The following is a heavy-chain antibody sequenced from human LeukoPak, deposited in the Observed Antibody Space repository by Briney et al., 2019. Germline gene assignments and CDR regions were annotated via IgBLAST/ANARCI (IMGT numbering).Heavy chain of an antibody. J-gene: IGHJ4*02. CDR3: ARDISRSPRDY. CDR2: ISTTSGFT. Sequence: GGSLRLSYAASGFIFSDYYMSWIRQAPGKGLEWISYISTTSGFTKYADSVKGRFIISRDNAKNTLYLQMNSLGVDDTAIYYCARDISRSPRDYWGQGTLVTVSS. CDR1: GFIFSDYY. V-gene: IGHV3-11*06. D-gene: IGHD3-9*01.